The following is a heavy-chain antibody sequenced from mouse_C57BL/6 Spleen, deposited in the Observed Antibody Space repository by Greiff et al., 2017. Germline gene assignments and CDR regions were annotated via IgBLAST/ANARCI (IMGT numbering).Heavy chain of an antibody. CDR3: ARDGPYYFDY. D-gene: IGHD2-3*01. Sequence: QVHVKQPGAELVKPGASVKLSCKASGYTFTSYWMHWVKQRPGQGLEWIGMIHPNSGSTNYNEKFKSKATLTVDKSSSTAYMQLSSLTSEDSAVSYCARDGPYYFDYWGQGTTLTVSS. CDR2: IHPNSGST. CDR1: GYTFTSYW. J-gene: IGHJ2*01. V-gene: IGHV1-64*01.